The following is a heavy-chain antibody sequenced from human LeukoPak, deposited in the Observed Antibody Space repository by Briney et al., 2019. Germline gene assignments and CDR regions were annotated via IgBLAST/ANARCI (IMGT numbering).Heavy chain of an antibody. CDR2: INHSGST. CDR1: GGSFSGYY. D-gene: IGHD5-12*01. Sequence: SETLSLTCAVYGGSFSGYYWSWIRQPPGKGLEWIGEINHSGSTNYNPSLKSRVTISVDTSKNQFSLKLRPVTAPDKAVYYCATWDIVATSFTDYWGQGTLVTVSS. V-gene: IGHV4-34*01. CDR3: ATWDIVATSFTDY. J-gene: IGHJ4*02.